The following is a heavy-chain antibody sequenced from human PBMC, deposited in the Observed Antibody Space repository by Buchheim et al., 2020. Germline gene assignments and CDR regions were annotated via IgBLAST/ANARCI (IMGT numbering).Heavy chain of an antibody. CDR3: AKDQGQWLSD. J-gene: IGHJ4*02. CDR1: GFTFSSYG. D-gene: IGHD6-19*01. V-gene: IGHV3-30*18. Sequence: QVQLVESGGGVVQPGRSLRLSCAASGFTFSSYGMHWVRQAPGKGLEWVAVISYDGSNKYYADSVKGRFTISRDNSKNNLYLQMNSLRAEDTAVYYCAKDQGQWLSDWGQGTL. CDR2: ISYDGSNK.